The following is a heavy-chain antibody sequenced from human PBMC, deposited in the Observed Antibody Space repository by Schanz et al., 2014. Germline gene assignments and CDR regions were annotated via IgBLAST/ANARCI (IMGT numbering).Heavy chain of an antibody. J-gene: IGHJ3*02. CDR1: GFTITSSA. Sequence: DEHLVESGGGLIQPGDSLRLSCKVSGFTITSSALSWVRQAPGKGLEWVANIKKDGSENYYADSVKGRFIISRDNAKNSLYLEMTSLRGEDTAVYYCARSYHDDDDYTRALDMWGQGTMVTVSS. D-gene: IGHD3-16*01. V-gene: IGHV3-7*03. CDR2: IKKDGSEN. CDR3: ARSYHDDDDYTRALDM.